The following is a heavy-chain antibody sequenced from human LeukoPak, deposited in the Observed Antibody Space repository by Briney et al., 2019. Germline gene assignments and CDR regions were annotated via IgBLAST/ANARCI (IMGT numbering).Heavy chain of an antibody. D-gene: IGHD3-10*01. CDR2: IRSKGYGGTT. CDR3: TRVRSGNDFDY. V-gene: IGHV3-49*04. J-gene: IGHJ4*02. Sequence: GGSLRLSCSASGFTFGDHAMSWVRQAPGKGLEWVGFIRSKGYGGTTEYAASVEGRFSLSRDDSKSFVYLQMSSLRTEDTAVYYCTRVRSGNDFDYWGQGTLVTVSS. CDR1: GFTFGDHA.